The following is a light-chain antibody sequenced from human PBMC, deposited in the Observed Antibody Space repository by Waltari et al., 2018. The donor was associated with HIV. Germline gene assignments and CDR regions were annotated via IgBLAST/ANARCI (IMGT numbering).Light chain of an antibody. CDR2: GAS. CDR3: QQYNNWPQTWPPGT. CDR1: QSLSSS. J-gene: IGKJ1*01. Sequence: EVVMTQSPATVSVSPGERATLSCRASQSLSSSLIYGASTRAIGVPARFSGSGSGTEFTLTISSLQSEDFGVYYCQQYNNWPQTWPPGTFGQGTKVEIK. V-gene: IGKV3-15*01.